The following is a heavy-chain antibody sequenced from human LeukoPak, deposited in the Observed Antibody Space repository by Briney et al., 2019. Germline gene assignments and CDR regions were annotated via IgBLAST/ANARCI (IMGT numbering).Heavy chain of an antibody. V-gene: IGHV3-21*01. CDR2: ISSSSSSYI. Sequence: PGGSLRLSCAAPGFTFSSYSMNWVRQAPGKGLEWVSSISSSSSSYIYYADSVKGRFTISRDNAKNSLYLQMNSLRAEGTAVYYCARGIAARPTTYDYWGQGTLVTVSS. CDR3: ARGIAARPTTYDY. D-gene: IGHD6-6*01. CDR1: GFTFSSYS. J-gene: IGHJ4*02.